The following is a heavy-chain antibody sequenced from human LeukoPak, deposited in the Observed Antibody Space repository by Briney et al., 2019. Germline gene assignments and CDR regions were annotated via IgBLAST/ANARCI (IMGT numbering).Heavy chain of an antibody. J-gene: IGHJ4*02. V-gene: IGHV1-2*02. CDR2: INPNSGGT. CDR1: GYTFTGYY. Sequence: ASVKVSCKASGYTFTGYYMHWVRQAPGQGLEWMGWINPNSGGTNYAQKFQGRVTMTRDTSISTAYMELSRLRSDDTAVYYCARDPPTDVYSGYEWGQGTLVTVSS. D-gene: IGHD5-12*01. CDR3: ARDPPTDVYSGYE.